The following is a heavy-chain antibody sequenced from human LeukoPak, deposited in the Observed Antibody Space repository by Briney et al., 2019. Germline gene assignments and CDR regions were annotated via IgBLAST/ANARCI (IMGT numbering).Heavy chain of an antibody. Sequence: GASVKVSCKASGGTFSSYTISWVRQAPGQGLEWMGRIIPILGIANYAQKFQGRVTITADKSTSTAYMELSSLGSEDTAVYYCASQLGGGWYSAFDIWGQGTMVTVSS. V-gene: IGHV1-69*02. CDR3: ASQLGGGWYSAFDI. CDR1: GGTFSSYT. CDR2: IIPILGIA. J-gene: IGHJ3*02. D-gene: IGHD6-19*01.